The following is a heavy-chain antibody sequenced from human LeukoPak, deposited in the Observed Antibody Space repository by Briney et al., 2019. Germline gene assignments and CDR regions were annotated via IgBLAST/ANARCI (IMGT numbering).Heavy chain of an antibody. V-gene: IGHV3-21*01. J-gene: IGHJ4*02. CDR1: GFTFSSYS. CDR2: ISSSSSYI. D-gene: IGHD5-24*01. CDR3: ASQMQRIDY. Sequence: GGSLRLSCAASGFTFSSYSMNWVRQAPGKGLEWVSSISSSSSYIYYADSVKGRFTISRGNAKNSLYLQMNSLRAEDTAVYYCASQMQRIDYWGQGTLVTVSS.